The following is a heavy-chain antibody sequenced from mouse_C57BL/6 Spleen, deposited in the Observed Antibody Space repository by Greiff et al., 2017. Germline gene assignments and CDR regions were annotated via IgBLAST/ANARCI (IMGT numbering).Heavy chain of an antibody. J-gene: IGHJ2*01. D-gene: IGHD1-1*01. CDR1: GFTFSDYY. V-gene: IGHV5-16*01. Sequence: EVQLVESEGGLVQPGSSMKLSCTASGFTFSDYYMAWVRQVPEKGLEWVANINYDGSSTYYLDSLKSRFIISRDNAKNILYLQMSSLKSEDTATYYCARDTGLFFDYWCQGTTLTVSS. CDR2: INYDGSST. CDR3: ARDTGLFFDY.